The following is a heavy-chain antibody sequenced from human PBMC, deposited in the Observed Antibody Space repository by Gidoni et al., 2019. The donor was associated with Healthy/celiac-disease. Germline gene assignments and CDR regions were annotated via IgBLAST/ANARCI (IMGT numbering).Heavy chain of an antibody. CDR3: TRVGGYCGGDCYSPFDY. V-gene: IGHV3-49*05. D-gene: IGHD2-21*02. Sequence: EVQLVESGGGLVRPGRSLRLSCTDSGFTFGDYAMSWFRQAPGKGLEGVGCIRSKAYGGTTEYAASVKGRVTISRDDSKSIAYLQMNRLKTEDTAVYYCTRVGGYCGGDCYSPFDYWGQGTLVTVSS. CDR1: GFTFGDYA. J-gene: IGHJ4*02. CDR2: IRSKAYGGTT.